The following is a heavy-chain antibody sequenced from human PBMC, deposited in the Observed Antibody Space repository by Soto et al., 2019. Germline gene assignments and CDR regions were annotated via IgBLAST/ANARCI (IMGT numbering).Heavy chain of an antibody. CDR1: GGTFSSYA. Sequence: ASVQVSCKASGGTFSSYAISWVRQAPGQGLEWMGGIIPIFGTANYAQKFQGRVTITADESTITAFMKLSSLRSEDTAVYYCARETTDDGDCFDYWGQGTLVTVSS. J-gene: IGHJ4*02. D-gene: IGHD4-17*01. CDR2: IIPIFGTA. CDR3: ARETTDDGDCFDY. V-gene: IGHV1-69*13.